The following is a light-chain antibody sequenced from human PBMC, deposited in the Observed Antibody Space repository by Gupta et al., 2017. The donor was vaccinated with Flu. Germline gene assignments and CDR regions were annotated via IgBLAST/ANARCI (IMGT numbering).Light chain of an antibody. Sequence: DIQMTQSPSSLSASVGDRVTITCRASQSISSYLNWYQQKPGKAPKLLIYAASSLQSGVPSRFSGSASGTDFTLTISSLQPEDSATYYCQQSYSTPYSFGQGTKLDIK. V-gene: IGKV1-39*01. J-gene: IGKJ2*03. CDR2: AAS. CDR3: QQSYSTPYS. CDR1: QSISSY.